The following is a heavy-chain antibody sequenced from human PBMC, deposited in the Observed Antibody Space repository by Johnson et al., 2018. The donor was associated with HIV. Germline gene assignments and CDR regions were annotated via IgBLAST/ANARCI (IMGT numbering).Heavy chain of an antibody. V-gene: IGHV3-30*04. CDR2: ISYDGSNK. Sequence: QVQLVESGGGVVQPGRSLRLSCAASGFTFSSYAMHWVRQAPGKGLEWVAVISYDGSNKYYADSVKGRFTIPRDNSKNTLYLQMHSLRAEDTAVYYCAKTTFMIAAAGPLAFDIWGQGTMVTVSS. CDR3: AKTTFMIAAAGPLAFDI. J-gene: IGHJ3*02. D-gene: IGHD6-13*01. CDR1: GFTFSSYA.